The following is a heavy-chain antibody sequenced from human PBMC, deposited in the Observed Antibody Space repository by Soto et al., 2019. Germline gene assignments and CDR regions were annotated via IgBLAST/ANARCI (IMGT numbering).Heavy chain of an antibody. D-gene: IGHD6-19*01. J-gene: IGHJ5*02. CDR2: IIPIFGTA. CDR3: ARGDSSGWYRGGNWFDP. V-gene: IGHV1-69*06. Sequence: SVKVSCKASGGTFSSYAISWVRQAPGQGLEWMGGIIPIFGTANYAQKFQGRVTITADKSTSTAYMELSSLRCEDTAVYYCARGDSSGWYRGGNWFDPWGQGTLVTVSS. CDR1: GGTFSSYA.